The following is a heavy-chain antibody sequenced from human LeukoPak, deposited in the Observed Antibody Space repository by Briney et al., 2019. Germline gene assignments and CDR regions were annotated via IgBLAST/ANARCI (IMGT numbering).Heavy chain of an antibody. Sequence: ASVKVSCKASGGTFSSYAISWVRQAPGQGLEWMGGIIPIFGTANYAQKFQGRVTITADESTSTAYMELSSLRSEDTAVHYCARGHCSGGSCYSGAYWGQGTLVTVSS. CDR1: GGTFSSYA. CDR3: ARGHCSGGSCYSGAY. J-gene: IGHJ4*02. CDR2: IIPIFGTA. V-gene: IGHV1-69*13. D-gene: IGHD2-15*01.